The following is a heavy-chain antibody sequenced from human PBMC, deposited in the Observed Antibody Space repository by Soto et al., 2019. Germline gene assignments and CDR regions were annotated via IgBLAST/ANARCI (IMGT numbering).Heavy chain of an antibody. CDR2: VYYSGST. Sequence: SETLSLTCTVSGGSISSYYWSWIRQPPGKGLEWIGYVYYSGSTNYNPSLKSRVTISVDTSKNQFSLKLSSVTAADTAVYYCARWGWGIYPPYYYYTVRDVWAQGTTAPVPS. CDR1: GGSISSYY. V-gene: IGHV4-59*08. CDR3: ARWGWGIYPPYYYYTVRDV. D-gene: IGHD3-16*02. J-gene: IGHJ6*02.